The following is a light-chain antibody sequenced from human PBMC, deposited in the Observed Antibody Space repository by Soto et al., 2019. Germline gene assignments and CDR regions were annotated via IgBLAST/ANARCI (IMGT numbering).Light chain of an antibody. V-gene: IGLV2-14*01. CDR1: SSDVGGYNY. Sequence: QSALTQPASVSGSPGQSITISCTGTSSDVGGYNYVSWYQQHPSKAPKLMIYEVSKRPSGVSNRFSGSKSGNTASLTISGLQAEDEADYYCSSYTSSSTVVFGGGTKLTVL. CDR2: EVS. J-gene: IGLJ2*01. CDR3: SSYTSSSTVV.